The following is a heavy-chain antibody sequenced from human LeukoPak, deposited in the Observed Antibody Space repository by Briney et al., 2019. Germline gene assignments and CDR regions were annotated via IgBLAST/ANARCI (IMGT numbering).Heavy chain of an antibody. CDR2: IYYSGST. J-gene: IGHJ4*02. D-gene: IGHD1-26*01. V-gene: IGHV4-59*12. CDR1: GVSISSYY. CDR3: ARDRLRGSYYPFDY. Sequence: PSETLSLSCTVSGVSISSYYWSWIRQPPGKGLEWIGYIYYSGSTNYNSSLKSRVTISVDTSKNQFSLRLTSVTAADTAVYYCARDRLRGSYYPFDYWGQGTLVTVSS.